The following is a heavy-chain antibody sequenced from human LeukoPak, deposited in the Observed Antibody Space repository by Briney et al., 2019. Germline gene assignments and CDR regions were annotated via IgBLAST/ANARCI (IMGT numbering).Heavy chain of an antibody. CDR1: GSSITDATYY. Sequence: PSETLSLTCTVSGSSITDATYYWGWIRQPPGKGLEWIGNIYYSGRTYYNPSLKSRVTISADTSKNHFSLRVTSVTAADTAVYYCTRSRDNWFDPWGQGTLVTVSS. CDR3: TRSRDNWFDP. CDR2: IYYSGRT. J-gene: IGHJ5*02. V-gene: IGHV4-39*07.